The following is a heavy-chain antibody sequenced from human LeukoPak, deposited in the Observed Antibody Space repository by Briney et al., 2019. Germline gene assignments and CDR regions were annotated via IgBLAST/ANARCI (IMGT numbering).Heavy chain of an antibody. J-gene: IGHJ4*02. CDR1: GFTFISYG. V-gene: IGHV3-30*18. CDR2: ISYDGSNR. Sequence: PGRSLRLSCVASGFTFISYGMHWVRQAPGKGLEWVAFISYDGSNRNYGDSVKGRFTISRDNSKNTLYLQMNSLRAEDTAVYYCAKIGLGPDFDYWGRGTLVTVSS. D-gene: IGHD3-10*01. CDR3: AKIGLGPDFDY.